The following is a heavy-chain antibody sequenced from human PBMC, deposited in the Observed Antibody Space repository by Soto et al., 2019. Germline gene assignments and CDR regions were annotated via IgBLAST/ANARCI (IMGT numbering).Heavy chain of an antibody. CDR2: YDLEKGEA. CDR3: ARDQSGSGWYVLDY. CDR1: GYSLTELS. J-gene: IGHJ4*02. D-gene: IGHD6-19*01. V-gene: IGHV1-24*01. Sequence: ASVKVSCKVSGYSLTELSIYWVRQAPGEGLEWMGGYDLEKGEAIYAQKFQGRVTMTEDSPADTPYMQLRSLRSEDTAVYYCARDQSGSGWYVLDYWGQGTLVTVSS.